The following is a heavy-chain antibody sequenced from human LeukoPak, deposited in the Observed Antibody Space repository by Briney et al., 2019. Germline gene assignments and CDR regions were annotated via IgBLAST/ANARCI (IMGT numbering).Heavy chain of an antibody. CDR2: ISYDGSNK. Sequence: GGSLRLSCAASGFTFSSYAMHWVRQAPGKGLEWVAVISYDGSNKYYADSVKGRFTISRDNAKNSLYLQMNSLRAEDTAVYYCARDDPSTVVTPSDAFDIWGQGTMVTVSS. CDR1: GFTFSSYA. J-gene: IGHJ3*02. V-gene: IGHV3-30-3*01. CDR3: ARDDPSTVVTPSDAFDI. D-gene: IGHD4-23*01.